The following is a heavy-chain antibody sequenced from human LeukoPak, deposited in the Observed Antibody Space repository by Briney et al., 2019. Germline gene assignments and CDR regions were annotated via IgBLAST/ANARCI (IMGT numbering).Heavy chain of an antibody. D-gene: IGHD6-13*01. Sequence: SETLSLTCTGSGGSISSYYWSWMRQPPGKGLEWIGYIYYSGSTNYNSSLKSRVTISLDTSKSQFSLKLSSVTAADTAVYYCASEQLEPYRVFDYWGQGTLVTVSS. CDR2: IYYSGST. J-gene: IGHJ4*02. V-gene: IGHV4-59*01. CDR1: GGSISSYY. CDR3: ASEQLEPYRVFDY.